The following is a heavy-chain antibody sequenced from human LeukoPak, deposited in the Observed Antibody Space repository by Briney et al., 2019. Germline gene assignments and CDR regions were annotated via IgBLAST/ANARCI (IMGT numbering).Heavy chain of an antibody. Sequence: GGSLRLSCAASGFTFSSYEMNWVRQAPGKGLEWVSYISSSGSTIYYADSVKGRFTISRDNAKNSLYLQMNSLRAEDTAVYYCARVKESYSSSWYDYWGQGTLVTVPS. V-gene: IGHV3-48*03. CDR1: GFTFSSYE. CDR2: ISSSGSTI. J-gene: IGHJ4*02. D-gene: IGHD6-13*01. CDR3: ARVKESYSSSWYDY.